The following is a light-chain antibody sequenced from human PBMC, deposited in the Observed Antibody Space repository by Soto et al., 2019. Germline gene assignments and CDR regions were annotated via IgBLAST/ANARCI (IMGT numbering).Light chain of an antibody. CDR1: QMVRRN. CDR3: QRYGASTT. J-gene: IGKJ1*01. Sequence: EIVMTQSPATLSVSPGERFTLHCRASQMVRRNLAWYQQKPGQAPRSLIYEAYTRATGVPVRFSGSWSGTDFTLTITRLEPEDFAVYYCQRYGASTTFGQGTKVDI. V-gene: IGKV3-15*01. CDR2: EAY.